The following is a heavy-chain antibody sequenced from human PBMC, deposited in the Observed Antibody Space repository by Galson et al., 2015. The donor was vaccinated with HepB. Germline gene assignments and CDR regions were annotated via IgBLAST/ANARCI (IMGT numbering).Heavy chain of an antibody. CDR1: GYSFYSYN. V-gene: IGHV1-18*04. CDR2: ISVYTGDT. Sequence: SVKVSCKASGYSFYSYNIVWVRQAPGQGLEWVGWISVYTGDTNSAQKFQGRVTMTTDTSTSTAYMEVRSLRSDDTAVFYCARVGIDADTAVATPAYYSYGMDGWGRGTTVTVSS. CDR3: ARVGIDADTAVATPAYYSYGMDG. D-gene: IGHD5-18*01. J-gene: IGHJ6*02.